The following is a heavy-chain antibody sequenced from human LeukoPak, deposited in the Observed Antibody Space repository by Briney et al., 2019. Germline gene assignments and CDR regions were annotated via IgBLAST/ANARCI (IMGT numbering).Heavy chain of an antibody. V-gene: IGHV3-74*01. D-gene: IGHD3-10*01. J-gene: IGHJ4*02. CDR3: ARGPYDGSGSYYVTY. Sequence: GGSLRLSCAASGFTFSSYWMHWVPQAPGKGLVWVSRNNSDESSTSYADSVKGRYTISSDNAKKTLYLQMNSLRAEDAAAYHCARGPYDGSGSYYVTYWGQGTLVTVSS. CDR2: NNSDESST. CDR1: GFTFSSYW.